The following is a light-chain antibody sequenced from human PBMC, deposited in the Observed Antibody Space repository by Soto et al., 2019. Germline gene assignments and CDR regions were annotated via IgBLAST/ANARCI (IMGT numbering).Light chain of an antibody. Sequence: DIQMTQSPSTLSASVGDRVTITCRASQSISSWLAWYQQKPGKAPKLLIYKASSLESGVPSRFSGSGSGTEFTLSISSLQPDDFATYFCQQYYSSPLTFGGGTKVEIK. CDR2: KAS. J-gene: IGKJ4*01. CDR1: QSISSW. V-gene: IGKV1-5*03. CDR3: QQYYSSPLT.